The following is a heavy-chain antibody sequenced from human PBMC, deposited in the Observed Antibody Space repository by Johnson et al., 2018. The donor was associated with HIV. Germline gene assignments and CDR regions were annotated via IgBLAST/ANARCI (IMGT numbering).Heavy chain of an antibody. J-gene: IGHJ3*02. V-gene: IGHV3-20*04. CDR3: ARSYSSLDAFDI. CDR2: INWNGGRT. CDR1: GFTFDDHG. D-gene: IGHD6-13*01. Sequence: MQLVESGGGVVRPGGSLRLSCAASGFTFDDHGMSWVRQGSGKGLEWVSGINWNGGRTGYADSVKGRFTISRDNSKNTLYLQMNSLRAEDTAVYYCARSYSSLDAFDIWGQGTMVTVSS.